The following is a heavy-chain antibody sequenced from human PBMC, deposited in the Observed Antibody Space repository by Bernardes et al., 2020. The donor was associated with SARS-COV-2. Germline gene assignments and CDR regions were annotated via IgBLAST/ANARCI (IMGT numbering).Heavy chain of an antibody. CDR2: INPNSGGT. Sequence: ASVKVACKASGYTFTGYYMHWVRQAPGQGLEWMGWINPNSGGTNYAQKFQGWVTMTRDTSISTAYMELSRLRSDDTAVYYCARAGSSWSYYYYGMDVWGQGTTVTVSS. V-gene: IGHV1-2*04. J-gene: IGHJ6*02. CDR1: GYTFTGYY. CDR3: ARAGSSWSYYYYGMDV. D-gene: IGHD6-13*01.